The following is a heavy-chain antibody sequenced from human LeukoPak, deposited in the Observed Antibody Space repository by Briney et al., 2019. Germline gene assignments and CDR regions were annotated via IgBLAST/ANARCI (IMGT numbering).Heavy chain of an antibody. Sequence: GGSLRLSCAASRYTFTGSSMHRVRQAPGKGLGWVGRIKSKANSYATAYAPSGKGRFTISRDDSKNTAYLQMNGLKTEDTAVYHCTGLTGRTNYYYYMDVWGKGTTVTVSS. CDR1: RYTFTGSS. J-gene: IGHJ6*03. D-gene: IGHD3-9*01. V-gene: IGHV3-73*01. CDR3: TGLTGRTNYYYYMDV. CDR2: IKSKANSYAT.